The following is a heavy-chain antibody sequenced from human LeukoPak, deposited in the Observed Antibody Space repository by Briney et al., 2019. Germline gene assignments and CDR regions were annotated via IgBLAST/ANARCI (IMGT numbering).Heavy chain of an antibody. V-gene: IGHV1-24*01. D-gene: IGHD1-26*01. CDR2: FDPEDGET. CDR1: GYTLTELS. Sequence: ASVKGSCKVSGYTLTELSMHWVRQAPGKGLEWMGGFDPEDGETIYAQKFQGRVTMTEDTSTDTAYMELSSLRSEDTAVYYCATRRGVVGARYYFDYWGQGTLVTVSS. J-gene: IGHJ4*02. CDR3: ATRRGVVGARYYFDY.